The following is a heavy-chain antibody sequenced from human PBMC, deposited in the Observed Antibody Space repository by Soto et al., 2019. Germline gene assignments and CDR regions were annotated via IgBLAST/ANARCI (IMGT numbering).Heavy chain of an antibody. CDR1: GFSLSTSGVG. D-gene: IGHD5-12*01. Sequence: SGPTLVNPTQTLTLTCTFSGFSLSTSGVGVGWIRQPPGKALEWLALIYWNDDKRYSPSLKSRLTITKDTSKNQVVLTMTNMDPVGTATYYCAHSRRDGYNHYYYYGMDVWGQGTTVTVSS. CDR2: IYWNDDK. CDR3: AHSRRDGYNHYYYYGMDV. V-gene: IGHV2-5*01. J-gene: IGHJ6*02.